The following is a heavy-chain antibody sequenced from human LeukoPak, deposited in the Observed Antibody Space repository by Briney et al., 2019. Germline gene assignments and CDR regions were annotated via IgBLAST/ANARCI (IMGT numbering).Heavy chain of an antibody. V-gene: IGHV4-34*01. CDR3: ARAGYCSGGSCYSDVFDM. CDR1: GGSFSGYF. Sequence: PSETLSLTCAVYGGSFSGYFWNWIRQPPGKGLEWIGESNHSGTSNFNSSLKSRVTISVDTSKNQFSLKLNSVTAADTAVYYCARAGYCSGGSCYSDVFDMWGQGTMVTVSS. J-gene: IGHJ3*02. D-gene: IGHD2-15*01. CDR2: SNHSGTS.